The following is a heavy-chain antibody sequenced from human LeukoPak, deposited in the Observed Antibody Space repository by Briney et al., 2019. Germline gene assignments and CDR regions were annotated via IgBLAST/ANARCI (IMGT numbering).Heavy chain of an antibody. CDR2: TYYRSKWYN. Sequence: SQTLSLTCAISGDSVSSNSAAWNWIRQSPSRGLEWLGRTYYRSKWYNDYAVSVRSRITINPDTSKNQFSLQLNSVTPEDTAVYYCARAPIIITMVRVYYMDVWGKGTTVTVSS. D-gene: IGHD3-10*01. V-gene: IGHV6-1*01. CDR1: GDSVSSNSAA. CDR3: ARAPIIITMVRVYYMDV. J-gene: IGHJ6*03.